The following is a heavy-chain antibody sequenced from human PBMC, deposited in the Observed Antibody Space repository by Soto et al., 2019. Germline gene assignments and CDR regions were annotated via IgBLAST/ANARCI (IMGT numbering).Heavy chain of an antibody. CDR2: IYYSGST. D-gene: IGHD2-21*02. J-gene: IGHJ4*02. V-gene: IGHV4-30-4*01. Sequence: SETLSLTCTVSGGSISSGDYYWSWIRQPPGKGLEWIGYIYYSGSTYYNPSLKSRVTISVDTSKNQFSLKLSSVTAADTAVYYCARVAMVYCGGDCYLLDYWGQGTLVTVSS. CDR1: GGSISSGDYY. CDR3: ARVAMVYCGGDCYLLDY.